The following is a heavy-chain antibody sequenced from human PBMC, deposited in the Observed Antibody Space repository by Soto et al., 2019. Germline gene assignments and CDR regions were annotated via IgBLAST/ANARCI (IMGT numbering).Heavy chain of an antibody. V-gene: IGHV4-31*03. Sequence: SETLSLTCTVSGGSISSGGYYWSWIRQHPGKGLEWIGYIYYSGSTYYNPSLKSRVTISVDTSKNQFSLKLSSVTAADTAVYYCARELYGSGSYCDPGNWGQGTLVTVSS. J-gene: IGHJ4*02. D-gene: IGHD3-10*01. CDR3: ARELYGSGSYCDPGN. CDR2: IYYSGST. CDR1: GGSISSGGYY.